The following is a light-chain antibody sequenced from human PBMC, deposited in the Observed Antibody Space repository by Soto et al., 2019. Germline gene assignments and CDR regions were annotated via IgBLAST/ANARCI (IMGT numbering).Light chain of an antibody. CDR3: EQSYSVPLT. Sequence: DIQMTQSPSSLSISVGDRVTITCRSSHDIGKHLNWYQQKPGKAPQLLLYSAFTLQSWVPSRFSGSGSGTAFTLTITSLQPEDSETYFCEQSYSVPLTFGGGTKVEV. CDR2: SAF. V-gene: IGKV1-39*01. CDR1: HDIGKH. J-gene: IGKJ4*01.